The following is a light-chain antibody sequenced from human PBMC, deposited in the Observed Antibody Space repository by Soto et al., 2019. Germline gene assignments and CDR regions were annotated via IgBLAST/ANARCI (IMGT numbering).Light chain of an antibody. J-gene: IGLJ1*01. V-gene: IGLV1-40*01. Sequence: QSVLTQPPSVSGAPGQRVTISCTGSSSNIGAGYDVHWYQQPLPGTAPKLVIYGNNHRPSGVPDRFSGSKSGTSASLAITGLQAEDEADDYCHSFYRRRTEEVFGSGTKLTVL. CDR3: HSFYRRRTEEV. CDR1: SSNIGAGYD. CDR2: GNN.